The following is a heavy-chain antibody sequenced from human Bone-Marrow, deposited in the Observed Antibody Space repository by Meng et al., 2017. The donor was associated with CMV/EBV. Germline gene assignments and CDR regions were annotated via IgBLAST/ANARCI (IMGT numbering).Heavy chain of an antibody. J-gene: IGHJ6*01. D-gene: IGHD4-11*01. CDR2: MNPNSGNT. CDR3: ASHDYSNYYYYYGMDV. V-gene: IGHV1-8*03. Sequence: ASVKVSCKASGYTFTSYDINWVRQATGQGLEWMGWMNPNSGNTGYAQKFQGRVTITTDESTSTAYMELSSLRSEDTAVYYCASHDYSNYYYYYGMDVWGQGTTVTVSS. CDR1: GYTFTSYD.